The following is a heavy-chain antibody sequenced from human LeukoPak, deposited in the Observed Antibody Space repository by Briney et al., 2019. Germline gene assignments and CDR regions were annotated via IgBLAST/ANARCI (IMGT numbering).Heavy chain of an antibody. V-gene: IGHV4-38-2*01. CDR3: ARSWVDYYGSGCPDY. J-gene: IGHJ4*02. Sequence: PSETLSLTCAVSGYSISSGYYWGWIRQPPGKGLEWIGSIYHSGSTYYNPSLKSRVTISVDTSKNQFSLKLSSVTAADTAVYYCARSWVDYYGSGCPDYWGQGTLVTVSS. D-gene: IGHD3-10*01. CDR1: GYSISSGYY. CDR2: IYHSGST.